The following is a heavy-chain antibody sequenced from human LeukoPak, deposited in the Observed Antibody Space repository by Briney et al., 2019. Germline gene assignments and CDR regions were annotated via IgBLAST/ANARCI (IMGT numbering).Heavy chain of an antibody. CDR2: IGGSGGSI. J-gene: IGHJ4*02. CDR1: GFTFSSYA. D-gene: IGHD2-2*01. V-gene: IGHV3-23*01. Sequence: SGGSLRLSCAASGFTFSSYAMTWVRQAPGKGLEGVSAIGGSGGSIYYADSVKGRFTISRDNSKNTLYLQMNSLRAEDTAVYYCAKTLLGYCSSTICYYFDSWGQGTLVTVSS. CDR3: AKTLLGYCSSTICYYFDS.